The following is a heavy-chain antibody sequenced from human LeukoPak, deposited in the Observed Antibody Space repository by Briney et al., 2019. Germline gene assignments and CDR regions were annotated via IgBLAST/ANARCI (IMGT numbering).Heavy chain of an antibody. CDR1: GYTFTGYY. D-gene: IGHD6-19*01. CDR3: ARTPSSGWYVKYYFDY. V-gene: IGHV1-2*02. J-gene: IGHJ4*02. CDR2: INPNSGGT. Sequence: GASVRVSYKASGYTFTGYYMHWVRRAPGQGLEWRGLINPNSGGTNYAQKFQGRVTLTRDTSISTAYMELSRLRFDDTAVYYCARTPSSGWYVKYYFDYWGQGTLVTVSS.